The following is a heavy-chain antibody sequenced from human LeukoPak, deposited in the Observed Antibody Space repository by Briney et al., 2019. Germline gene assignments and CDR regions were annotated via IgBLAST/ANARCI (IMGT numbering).Heavy chain of an antibody. J-gene: IGHJ4*02. CDR2: IIPIFGTA. CDR1: GGTFSSYA. V-gene: IGHV1-69*06. Sequence: ASVKVSCKASGGTFSSYAISWVRQAPGQGREWMGGIIPIFGTANYAQKFQGRVTITSDKSTSTAYMELSSLRSEDTAVYYYATGRGGRWCEESYGFDYWGQGTLVTVSS. D-gene: IGHD3-10*01. CDR3: ATGRGGRWCEESYGFDY.